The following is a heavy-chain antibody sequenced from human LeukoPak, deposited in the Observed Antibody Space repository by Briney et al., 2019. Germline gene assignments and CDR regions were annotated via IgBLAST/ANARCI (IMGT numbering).Heavy chain of an antibody. V-gene: IGHV3-43*01. CDR3: AKDARRDGYNFMDY. D-gene: IGHD5-24*01. J-gene: IGHJ4*02. Sequence: GGSLRLSCAASGFTFDDYTMHWARQAPGKGLEWVSLISWDGGSTYYADSVKGRFTISRDNSKNSLYLQMNSLRTEDTALYYCAKDARRDGYNFMDYWGQGTLVTVSS. CDR2: ISWDGGST. CDR1: GFTFDDYT.